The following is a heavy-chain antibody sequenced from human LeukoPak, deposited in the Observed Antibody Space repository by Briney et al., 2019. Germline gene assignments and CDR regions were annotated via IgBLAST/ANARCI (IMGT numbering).Heavy chain of an antibody. Sequence: ASVKVSCKASGYTFTSYGISWVRQAPGQGLEWMGWISGTSGNTDYAEKFQGRVTLTTDTSTSTAYMELRSLTSDDTGVYYCGTYCSGGSCYGERDYYGMDVWGQGTTVTVSS. CDR2: ISGTSGNT. J-gene: IGHJ6*02. D-gene: IGHD2-15*01. CDR3: GTYCSGGSCYGERDYYGMDV. V-gene: IGHV1-18*01. CDR1: GYTFTSYG.